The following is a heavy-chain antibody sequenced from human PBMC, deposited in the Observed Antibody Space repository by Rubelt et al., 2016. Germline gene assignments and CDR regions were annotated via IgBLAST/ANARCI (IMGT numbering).Heavy chain of an antibody. CDR2: VSYGGRT. D-gene: IGHD2-2*01. CDR3: ARLGATSWIYWYFDL. Sequence: GLVKPSETLSLTCTVSGFSISSGYLWGWIRQPPGKGLEWIGSVSYGGRTNYNPSLKSRVTISSDTSKNQFSLTLTSVTAADTAVYYCARLGATSWIYWYFDLWGRGTLVTVSS. CDR1: GFSISSGYL. V-gene: IGHV4-38-2*02. J-gene: IGHJ2*01.